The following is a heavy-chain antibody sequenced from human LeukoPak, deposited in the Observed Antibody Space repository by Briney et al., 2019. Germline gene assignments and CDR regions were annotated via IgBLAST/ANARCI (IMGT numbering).Heavy chain of an antibody. CDR2: VNPNSGNT. V-gene: IGHV1-8*03. J-gene: IGHJ4*02. Sequence: GASVKVSCKASGYTFANYEIHWVRQATGQGLEWMAWVNPNSGNTNYAQKFQGRVTVTRNTFISTAYMELGSLGFEDTAVYYCARGTSYYASGSYPDFDYWGRGTLVTVSS. D-gene: IGHD3-10*01. CDR1: GYTFANYE. CDR3: ARGTSYYASGSYPDFDY.